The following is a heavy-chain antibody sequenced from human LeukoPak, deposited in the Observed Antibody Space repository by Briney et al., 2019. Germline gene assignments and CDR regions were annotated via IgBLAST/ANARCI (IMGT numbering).Heavy chain of an antibody. CDR1: GFTFSSDW. D-gene: IGHD3-16*01. V-gene: IGHV3-7*03. J-gene: IGHJ5*02. CDR3: AKSAQGERNWFDP. Sequence: PGGSLRLSCAASGFTFSSDWMTWVRQAPGKGPEWVANIKPGGDEKNYVDSVRGRFTISRDNAKNSLYLQMNSLRAEDTALYYCAKSAQGERNWFDPWGQGTLVTVSS. CDR2: IKPGGDEK.